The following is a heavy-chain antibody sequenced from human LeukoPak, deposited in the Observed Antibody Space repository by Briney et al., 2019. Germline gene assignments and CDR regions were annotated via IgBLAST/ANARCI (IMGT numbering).Heavy chain of an antibody. CDR2: INPNSGGT. CDR3: ARDHPSVRGITMVRGVIPQDNYYYYMGV. D-gene: IGHD3-10*01. CDR1: GYTFTGYY. J-gene: IGHJ6*03. Sequence: ASVKVSCKASGYTFTGYYMHWVRQAPGQGLEWMGWINPNSGGTNYAQKFQGRVTMTRDTSISTAYMELSRLRSDDTAVYYCARDHPSVRGITMVRGVIPQDNYYYYMGVWGKGTTVTISS. V-gene: IGHV1-2*02.